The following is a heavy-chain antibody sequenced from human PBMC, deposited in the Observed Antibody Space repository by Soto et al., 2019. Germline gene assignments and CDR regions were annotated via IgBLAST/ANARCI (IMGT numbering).Heavy chain of an antibody. Sequence: ASVKVSCKASGYTFTSYGISWVRQAPGQGLEWMGWISAYNGNTNYAQKLQGRVTMTTDTSTSTAYMELRSLRSDDTAVYYCARDDIVLVPAAMRLFDYWGQGTLVTGSP. CDR1: GYTFTSYG. D-gene: IGHD2-2*01. J-gene: IGHJ4*02. V-gene: IGHV1-18*01. CDR3: ARDDIVLVPAAMRLFDY. CDR2: ISAYNGNT.